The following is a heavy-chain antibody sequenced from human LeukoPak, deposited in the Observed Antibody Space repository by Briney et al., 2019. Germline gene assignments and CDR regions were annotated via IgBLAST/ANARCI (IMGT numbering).Heavy chain of an antibody. Sequence: SETLSLTCTVSGGSISSYYWSWIRQPPGKGLEWIGYIYYSGSTNYNPSLKSRVTISVDTSKNQFSLKLSSVTAADTAVYYCAGDWFEADSFDIWGQGTMVTVSS. V-gene: IGHV4-59*01. CDR1: GGSISSYY. CDR2: IYYSGST. J-gene: IGHJ3*02. CDR3: AGDWFEADSFDI. D-gene: IGHD3-10*01.